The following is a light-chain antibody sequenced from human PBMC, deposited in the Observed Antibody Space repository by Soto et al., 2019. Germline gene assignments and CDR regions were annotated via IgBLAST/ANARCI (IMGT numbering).Light chain of an antibody. CDR2: GVS. J-gene: IGKJ4*01. Sequence: EIVMTQSPATLSASPGEGATLSCRASQSVSTDLAWYQQKPGQTPRLLIHGVSTRATGTPARFSGSGSGTEFTLTISSLQSEDFAVYYCQQYEDWPRTFGGGTKVEIK. V-gene: IGKV3-15*01. CDR3: QQYEDWPRT. CDR1: QSVSTD.